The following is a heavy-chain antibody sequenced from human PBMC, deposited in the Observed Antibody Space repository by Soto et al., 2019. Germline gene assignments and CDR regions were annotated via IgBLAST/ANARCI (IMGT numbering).Heavy chain of an antibody. CDR1: GYIFTNYA. V-gene: IGHV1-18*01. D-gene: IGHD2-2*02. CDR2: ISAYNGNT. CDR3: AREYCSTTSCHSDY. J-gene: IGHJ4*02. Sequence: ASVKVSCKASGYIFTNYAVSWVRQAPGQGLEWMGWISAYNGNTNYAQKLQGRVTMTTDTSTSTAYMELRSLRSDDTAVYYCAREYCSTTSCHSDYWGQGTLVTVSS.